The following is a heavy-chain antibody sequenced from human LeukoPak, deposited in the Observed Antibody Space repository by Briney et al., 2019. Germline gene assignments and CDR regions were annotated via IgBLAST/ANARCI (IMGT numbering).Heavy chain of an antibody. CDR1: GFTFSSYW. J-gene: IGHJ6*03. D-gene: IGHD2-2*01. CDR3: ARHSSTSWHHYYYYMDV. Sequence: GGSLRLSCAASGFTFSSYWMSWVRQAPGKGLEWVANIKQDGSEKYYVDSVKGRFTISRDNAKNSLYLQMNSLRAEDTAVYYCARHSSTSWHHYYYYMDVWGKGTTVTVSS. V-gene: IGHV3-7*01. CDR2: IKQDGSEK.